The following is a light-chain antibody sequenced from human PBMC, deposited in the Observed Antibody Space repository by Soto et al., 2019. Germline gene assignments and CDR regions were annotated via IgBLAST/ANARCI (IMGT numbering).Light chain of an antibody. CDR2: EVS. J-gene: IGLJ3*02. Sequence: QSALTQPASVSGSPGQSITISCTGTSNDVGGYAYVSWYQQYPGKAPKLVISEVSNRPSGVSHRFSGSRSGNTASLPISGLQAEDEADYHCCAYTGNTTPVFGGGTKLTVL. CDR3: CAYTGNTTPV. V-gene: IGLV2-14*01. CDR1: SNDVGGYAY.